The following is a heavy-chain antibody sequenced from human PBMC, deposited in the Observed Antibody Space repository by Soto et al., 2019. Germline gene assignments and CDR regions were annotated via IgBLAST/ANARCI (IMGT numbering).Heavy chain of an antibody. Sequence: GASVKVSCKPSGTTFDSFTFSRVRQAPGQGLEWMGGFVPMFGSASIAQRFQGRVRITADASTGTGYMELSDLRSEDSAIYYCAREDDTTGHYSWFDPWGPRSLVTVSS. J-gene: IGHJ5*02. V-gene: IGHV1-69*13. D-gene: IGHD3-9*01. CDR1: GTTFDSFT. CDR2: FVPMFGSA. CDR3: AREDDTTGHYSWFDP.